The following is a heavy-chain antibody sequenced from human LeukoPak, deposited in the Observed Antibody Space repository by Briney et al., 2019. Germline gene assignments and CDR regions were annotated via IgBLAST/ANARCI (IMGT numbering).Heavy chain of an antibody. CDR1: EFSVSSNY. Sequence: GGSLRLSCAVSEFSVSSNYMSWVRQAPGKGLEWVSVIYSGGSTYYADSVKGRFTISRDNSKNTLYLQMNSLRAEDTAVYYCAREKDNWGIDAFDFWGQGTMVTVSS. D-gene: IGHD3-16*01. J-gene: IGHJ3*01. CDR2: IYSGGST. V-gene: IGHV3-66*01. CDR3: AREKDNWGIDAFDF.